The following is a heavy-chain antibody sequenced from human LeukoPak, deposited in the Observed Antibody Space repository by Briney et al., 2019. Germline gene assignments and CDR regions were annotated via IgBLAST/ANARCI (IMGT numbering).Heavy chain of an antibody. J-gene: IGHJ4*02. CDR1: GFTFSSYD. CDR3: AKHTFSQGVRDC. V-gene: IGHV3-23*01. CDR2: VSGRGDTT. D-gene: IGHD2/OR15-2a*01. Sequence: GGSLRLSCAASGFTFSSYDISWVRQAPGKGLEWVSAVSGRGDTTYYSDSVRGRFTISRDNSKSMLHLQMDSLRAEDTAVYYCAKHTFSQGVRDCWGQGTLVTVSS.